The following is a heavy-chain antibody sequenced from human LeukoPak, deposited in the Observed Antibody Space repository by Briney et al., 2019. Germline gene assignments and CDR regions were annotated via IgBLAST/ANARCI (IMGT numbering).Heavy chain of an antibody. D-gene: IGHD4-23*01. J-gene: IGHJ4*02. CDR2: IYYSGST. CDR3: ATGGDFGGHRGFLDY. CDR1: GGSISSIIYY. Sequence: SETLPLTCTVSGGSISSIIYYWGWIRQPPGKGLEWIGTIYYSGSTYYNVSLKSRVTISLHTSKNQFSLKLSSVTAADTAVYYCATGGDFGGHRGFLDYWGQGTLVTVPS. V-gene: IGHV4-39*07.